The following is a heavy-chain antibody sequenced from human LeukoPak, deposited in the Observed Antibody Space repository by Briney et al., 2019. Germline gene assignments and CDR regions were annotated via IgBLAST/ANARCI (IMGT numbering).Heavy chain of an antibody. Sequence: GGSLRLSCTVSGFTVSDNSMSWVRQAPGKGLEWVSFIYYDDRTHYSDSVKGRFTISRDNSKNTLYLQMNSLRAEDTAVYYCARDIYWGQGTLVTVSS. CDR2: IYYDDRT. CDR1: GFTVSDNS. J-gene: IGHJ4*02. V-gene: IGHV3-53*01. CDR3: ARDIY.